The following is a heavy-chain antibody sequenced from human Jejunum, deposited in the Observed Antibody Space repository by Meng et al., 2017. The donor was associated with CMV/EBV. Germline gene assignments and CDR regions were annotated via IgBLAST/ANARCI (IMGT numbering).Heavy chain of an antibody. CDR1: GFTVGSYA. CDR2: IYSPDNP. J-gene: IGHJ4*02. D-gene: IGHD2/OR15-2a*01. Sequence: GFTVGSYAMSWVRQAPGKGLEWVSLIYSPDNPYYADSVKGRFTISRDNSKNTLYLQMNSLRAEDTAVYYCAQYCSSTSCSLRAFDYWGQGTLVTVSS. V-gene: IGHV3-23*03. CDR3: AQYCSSTSCSLRAFDY.